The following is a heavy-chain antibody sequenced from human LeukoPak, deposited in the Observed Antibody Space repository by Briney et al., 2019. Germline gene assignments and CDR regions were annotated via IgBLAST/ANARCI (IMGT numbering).Heavy chain of an antibody. Sequence: GRSLRLSCAASGFTFSSYGMHWVRQAPGKGLEWVAVISYDGSNKYYADSVKGRFTISRDNSKNTLYLQMNSLRAEDTAVYYCAKDYRITIFGVVIGYYYGMDVWGQGTTVTASS. D-gene: IGHD3-3*01. CDR3: AKDYRITIFGVVIGYYYGMDV. CDR1: GFTFSSYG. V-gene: IGHV3-30*18. CDR2: ISYDGSNK. J-gene: IGHJ6*02.